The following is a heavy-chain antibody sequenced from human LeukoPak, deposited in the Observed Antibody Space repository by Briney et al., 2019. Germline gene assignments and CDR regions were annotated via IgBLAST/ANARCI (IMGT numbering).Heavy chain of an antibody. Sequence: AVKVSCKASGYTFTSYGISWVRQAPGQGLEWMGWISAYNGNTNYAQKLQGRVTMTTDTSTSTAYMELRSLRSDDTAVYYCARAYYGDYPDDAFDIWGQGTMVT. J-gene: IGHJ3*02. CDR1: GYTFTSYG. CDR3: ARAYYGDYPDDAFDI. CDR2: ISAYNGNT. V-gene: IGHV1-18*01. D-gene: IGHD4-17*01.